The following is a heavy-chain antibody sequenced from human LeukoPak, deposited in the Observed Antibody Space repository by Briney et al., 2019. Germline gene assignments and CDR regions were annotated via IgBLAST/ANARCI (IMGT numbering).Heavy chain of an antibody. CDR3: ARSYDFWSGPPFDP. Sequence: ASVKVSCKASGYTFTDHYMHWVRQAPGQGLKWMGWINPNSGGTKYAQKFQGRVTLTRDTSISTAYMELSRLRCDDTAVYYCARSYDFWSGPPFDPWGQGTLVTVSS. J-gene: IGHJ5*02. CDR1: GYTFTDHY. CDR2: INPNSGGT. D-gene: IGHD3-3*01. V-gene: IGHV1-2*02.